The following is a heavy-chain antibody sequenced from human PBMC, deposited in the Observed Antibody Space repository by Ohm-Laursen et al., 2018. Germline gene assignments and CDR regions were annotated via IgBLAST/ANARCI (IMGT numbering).Heavy chain of an antibody. Sequence: GTLSLTCTVFGGSFSGYYWSWIRQPPGKGLQWIGEITHSGSTSYNPSLKSRVTISVDTSKNQFSLKLSSVTAADTVVYYCARGYCSGGSCHAIDYWGQGTLVTVSS. CDR3: ARGYCSGGSCHAIDY. V-gene: IGHV4-34*01. CDR1: GGSFSGYY. CDR2: ITHSGST. D-gene: IGHD2-15*01. J-gene: IGHJ4*02.